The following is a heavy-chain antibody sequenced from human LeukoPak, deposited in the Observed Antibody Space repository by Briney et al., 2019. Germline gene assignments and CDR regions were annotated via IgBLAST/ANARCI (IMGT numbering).Heavy chain of an antibody. CDR1: GFTFSSYE. CDR2: INSKTDGGTT. V-gene: IGHV3-15*01. Sequence: GGSLRLSCAASGFTFSSYEMNWVRQAPGKGLEWVGRINSKTDGGTTDYAAPVKGRFTISRDDSKNTLYLQMNSLKTEDTAVYYCTKALRYFDWLSKSDYWGQGTLVTVSS. D-gene: IGHD3-9*01. J-gene: IGHJ4*02. CDR3: TKALRYFDWLSKSDY.